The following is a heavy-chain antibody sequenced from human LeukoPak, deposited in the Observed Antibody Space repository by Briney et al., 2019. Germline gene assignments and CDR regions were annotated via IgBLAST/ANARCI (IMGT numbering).Heavy chain of an antibody. Sequence: GASVKVSCKASGYTFTSYGISWVRQAPGQGLEWRGGICAYNGNTNYAQKLQGRVTMTTDTSTSTAYMELRSLRSDDTAVYYCARITMVRGAKRAFDIWGQGTMVTVSS. CDR3: ARITMVRGAKRAFDI. V-gene: IGHV1-18*01. CDR2: ICAYNGNT. J-gene: IGHJ3*02. CDR1: GYTFTSYG. D-gene: IGHD3-10*01.